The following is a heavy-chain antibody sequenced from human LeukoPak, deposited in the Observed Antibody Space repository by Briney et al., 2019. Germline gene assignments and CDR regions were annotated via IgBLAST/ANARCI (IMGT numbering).Heavy chain of an antibody. CDR2: IILIFGTA. CDR3: ARGEGLSTLNDAFDI. V-gene: IGHV1-69*13. CDR1: GGTFSSYA. Sequence: SVKVSCKASGGTFSSYAVSWVRQAPGQGLEWMGGIILIFGTANYAQKFQGRVTITADESTSTAYMELSSLRSEDTAVYYCARGEGLSTLNDAFDIWGQGTMVTVSS. D-gene: IGHD4/OR15-4a*01. J-gene: IGHJ3*02.